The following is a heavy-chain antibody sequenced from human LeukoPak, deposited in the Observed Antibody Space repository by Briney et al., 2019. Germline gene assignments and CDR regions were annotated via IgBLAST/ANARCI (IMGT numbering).Heavy chain of an antibody. CDR3: ARDCSSTSCYNYYYGMDV. V-gene: IGHV4-4*02. J-gene: IGHJ6*04. CDR1: GGSISSSNW. Sequence: PSETLSLTCAVSGGSISSSNWWSWVRQPPGKGLEWIGEIYHSGSTNYNPSLKSRVTISVVKSKNQFSLKLSSVTAADTAVYYCARDCSSTSCYNYYYGMDVWGKGTTVTVSS. D-gene: IGHD2-2*02. CDR2: IYHSGST.